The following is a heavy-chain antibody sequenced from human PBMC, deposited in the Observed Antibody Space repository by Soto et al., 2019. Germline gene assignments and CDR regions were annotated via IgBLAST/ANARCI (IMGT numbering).Heavy chain of an antibody. CDR2: ISDDGSRA. CDR1: GFTFSMYW. V-gene: IGHV3-74*01. J-gene: IGHJ4*02. Sequence: GGSLRLSCTASGFTFSMYWMHCVLKVPGKGPEWVSRISDDGSRADYADSVKGRFTISRDNAKNTLYLEMHVLRADDTAVYYCTRGPRPSSVGTGAFWGQGTPVTVSS. CDR3: TRGPRPSSVGTGAF. D-gene: IGHD1-26*01.